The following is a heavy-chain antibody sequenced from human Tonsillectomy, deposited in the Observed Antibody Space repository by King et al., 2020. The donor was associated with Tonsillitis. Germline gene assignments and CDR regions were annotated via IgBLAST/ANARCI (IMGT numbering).Heavy chain of an antibody. V-gene: IGHV3-53*04. CDR2: IYSGGST. J-gene: IGHJ4*02. CDR1: GFTVSSNY. CDR3: ARGRVSSVYYYFDY. D-gene: IGHD5/OR15-5a*01. Sequence: VQLVQSGGGLVQPGGSLRLSCAASGFTVSSNYKSWVRQAPGKGLEWVSVIYSGGSTYYADSVKGRFTISRHNSKNTLYLQMNSLRAEDTAVYYCARGRVSSVYYYFDYWGQGTLVTVSS.